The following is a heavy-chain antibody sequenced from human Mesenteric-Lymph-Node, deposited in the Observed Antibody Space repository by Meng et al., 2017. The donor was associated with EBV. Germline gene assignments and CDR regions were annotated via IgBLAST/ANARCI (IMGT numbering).Heavy chain of an antibody. CDR2: IFQTGST. J-gene: IGHJ4*02. Sequence: QLHLEESGPALVKPSETLSLTCALSGDSINNNRWWSWVRQPPGRGLEWIGEIFQTGSTNYSPSLRSRVTISLDKSMNQFSLKLSSVTAADTAVYYCARDVVPLDPESRADWGPGTLVTVSS. V-gene: IGHV4-4*02. CDR1: GDSINNNRW. D-gene: IGHD1-1*01. CDR3: ARDVVPLDPESRAD.